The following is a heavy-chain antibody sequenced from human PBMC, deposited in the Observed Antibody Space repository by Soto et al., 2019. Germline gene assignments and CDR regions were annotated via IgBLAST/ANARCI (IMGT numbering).Heavy chain of an antibody. J-gene: IGHJ5*02. Sequence: SETLSLTWTVSGGSISSFFWSWIRQPPGKGLEWIGYIHDSEPTNYNPSLKSRVTISVDRSKNQFSLKLISVTAADAAVYYCARVPGPWGQGTLVTVSS. CDR3: ARVPGP. CDR2: IHDSEPT. CDR1: GGSISSFF. D-gene: IGHD1-1*01. V-gene: IGHV4-59*12.